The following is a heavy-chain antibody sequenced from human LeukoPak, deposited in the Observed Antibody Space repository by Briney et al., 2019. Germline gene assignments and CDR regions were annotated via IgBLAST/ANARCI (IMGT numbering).Heavy chain of an antibody. CDR2: ISAYNGNT. D-gene: IGHD4-11*01. CDR3: AKTTGYRSGMDV. V-gene: IGHV1-18*01. J-gene: IGHJ6*02. CDR1: GYTFTGYY. Sequence: ASVKVSCKASGYTFTGYYMYWVRQAPGQGLEWMGWISAYNGNTNYAQKLQGRVTMTTDTSTSTAYMELRSLRSDDTAVYYCAKTTGYRSGMDVWGQGTTVTVSS.